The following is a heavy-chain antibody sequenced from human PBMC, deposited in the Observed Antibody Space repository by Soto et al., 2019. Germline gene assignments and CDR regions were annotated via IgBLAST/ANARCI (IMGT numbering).Heavy chain of an antibody. V-gene: IGHV5-51*01. J-gene: IGHJ6*02. CDR3: ARRATASLDYYYGSDV. CDR1: GYSFTSYW. Sequence: GESLKISCKGSGYSFTSYWIGWVRQMPGKGLEWMGIIYPGDSDTRYSPSFQGQVTISADKSISTAYLQWSSLKASDTAMHYCARRATASLDYYYGSDVWGQGTTVTVSS. CDR2: IYPGDSDT. D-gene: IGHD4-4*01.